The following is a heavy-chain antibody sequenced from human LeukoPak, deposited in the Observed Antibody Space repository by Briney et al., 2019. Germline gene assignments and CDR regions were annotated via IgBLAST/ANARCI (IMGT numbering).Heavy chain of an antibody. Sequence: GESLKISCKGSGYSFTSYWIGWVRQMPGKGVEWMGIIYPGDSDTRYSPSFQGQVTISADKSVSTAYLQWSSLKASDTAVYYCARRRGSWGFDYWGQGTLVTVSS. CDR1: GYSFTSYW. CDR3: ARRRGSWGFDY. V-gene: IGHV5-51*01. CDR2: IYPGDSDT. J-gene: IGHJ4*02. D-gene: IGHD1-26*01.